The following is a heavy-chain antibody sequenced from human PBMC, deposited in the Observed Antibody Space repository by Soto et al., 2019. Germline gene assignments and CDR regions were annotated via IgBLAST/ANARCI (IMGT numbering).Heavy chain of an antibody. CDR3: AREVGATGIYFDY. D-gene: IGHD1-26*01. V-gene: IGHV1-18*01. Sequence: GASVNGSFKGFWYTFSSYGISWVRQAPGQGLEWMGWISAYNGNTNYAQKLQGRVTMTTDTSTSTAYMELRSLRSDDTAVYYCAREVGATGIYFDYWGQGTLVTVSS. J-gene: IGHJ4*02. CDR2: ISAYNGNT. CDR1: WYTFSSYG.